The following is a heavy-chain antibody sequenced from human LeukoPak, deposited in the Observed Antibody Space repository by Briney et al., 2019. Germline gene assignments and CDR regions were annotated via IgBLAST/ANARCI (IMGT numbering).Heavy chain of an antibody. D-gene: IGHD3-3*01. V-gene: IGHV1-8*03. Sequence: ASVKVSCKASGYTFTSYDINWVRQATGQGLEWMGWMNPNSGNTGYAQKFQGRVTITRNTSISTAYMELSSLRSEDTAVYYCARVVPAPYYDFSGYWYFDLWGRGTLVTVSS. CDR3: ARVVPAPYYDFSGYWYFDL. CDR2: MNPNSGNT. CDR1: GYTFTSYD. J-gene: IGHJ2*01.